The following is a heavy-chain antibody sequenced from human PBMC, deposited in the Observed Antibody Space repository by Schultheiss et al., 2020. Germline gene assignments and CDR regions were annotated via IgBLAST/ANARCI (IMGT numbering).Heavy chain of an antibody. D-gene: IGHD2-15*01. Sequence: GGSLRLSCAASGFTFSSHSMSWVRQAPGKGLQWISNIRSSGSTIYYADSVKGRFTISRDNSKNTLYLQMNSLRAEDTAVYYCARHHCSDGRCANDYWGQGTLVTVSS. J-gene: IGHJ4*02. V-gene: IGHV3-48*01. CDR1: GFTFSSHS. CDR3: ARHHCSDGRCANDY. CDR2: IRSSGSTI.